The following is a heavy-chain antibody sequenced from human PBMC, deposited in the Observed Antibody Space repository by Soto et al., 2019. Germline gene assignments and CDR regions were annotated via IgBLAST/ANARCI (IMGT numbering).Heavy chain of an antibody. V-gene: IGHV1-46*01. CDR3: ARGDNDY. Sequence: ASVKVSCKAPGYTFTNYYVQWVRQAPGQGLEWMGVIHPDGGHTTYSQTFQDRVTMTRDTFTSTIYMELSSLRSEDTAVYYCARGDNDYWGQGTLVTVSS. CDR2: IHPDGGHT. J-gene: IGHJ4*02. CDR1: GYTFTNYY.